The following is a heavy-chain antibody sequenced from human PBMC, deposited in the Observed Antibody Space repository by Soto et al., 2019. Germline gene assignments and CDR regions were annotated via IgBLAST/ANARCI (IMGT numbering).Heavy chain of an antibody. D-gene: IGHD6-19*01. CDR2: ISSSSSYI. V-gene: IGHV3-21*01. CDR3: AGDAGVADNFDY. J-gene: IGHJ4*02. Sequence: RGSLRLSCAASGFTFSSYSMNWVRQAPGKGLEWVSSISSSSSYIYYADSVKGRFTISRDNAKNSLYLQMNSLRAEDTAVYYCAGDAGVADNFDYWGQGTLVTVSS. CDR1: GFTFSSYS.